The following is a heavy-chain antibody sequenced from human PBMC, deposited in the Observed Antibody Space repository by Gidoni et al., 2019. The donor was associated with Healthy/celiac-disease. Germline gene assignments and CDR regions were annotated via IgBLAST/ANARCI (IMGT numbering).Heavy chain of an antibody. CDR3: TTRPLGRQWLVHYYYGMDV. D-gene: IGHD6-19*01. J-gene: IGHJ6*02. Sequence: EVQLVESGGGLVKPGGSLRLSCAASGFTFSNAWMSWVRQAPGKGLEWVGRIKSKTDGGTTDYAAPVKGRFTISRDDSKNTLYLQMNSLKTEDTAVYYCTTRPLGRQWLVHYYYGMDVWGQGTTVTVSS. CDR1: GFTFSNAW. CDR2: IKSKTDGGTT. V-gene: IGHV3-15*01.